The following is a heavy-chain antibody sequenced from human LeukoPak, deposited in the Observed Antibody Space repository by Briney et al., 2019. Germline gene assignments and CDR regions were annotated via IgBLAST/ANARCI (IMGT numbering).Heavy chain of an antibody. CDR2: IYPADSDT. CDR3: ARGGIAAAGTHSYYYYYMDV. CDR1: GYSFTSYW. D-gene: IGHD6-13*01. Sequence: GESLKISCKGSGYSFTSYWIGWVLQMPGKGLERMGIIYPADSDTRYSPSFQGQVTISADKSISTAYLQWSSLKASDTAMYYCARGGIAAAGTHSYYYYYMDVWGKGTTVTISS. V-gene: IGHV5-51*01. J-gene: IGHJ6*03.